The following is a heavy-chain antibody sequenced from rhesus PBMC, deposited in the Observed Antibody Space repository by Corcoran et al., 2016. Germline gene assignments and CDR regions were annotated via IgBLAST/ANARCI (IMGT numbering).Heavy chain of an antibody. CDR3: ARVLTPTISLDV. J-gene: IGHJ5-2*02. V-gene: IGHV4-173*01. CDR2: IAGGGGNP. CDR1: GGSISSNY. Sequence: QLQLQESGPGLVKPSETLSLTCAVSGGSISSNYWSWIRQPPGKGLEWIGRIAGGGGNPEYNPSLKTGVTISTDTSKNQFSLKLSSVTAADTAVYYCARVLTPTISLDVWGRGVLVTVSS.